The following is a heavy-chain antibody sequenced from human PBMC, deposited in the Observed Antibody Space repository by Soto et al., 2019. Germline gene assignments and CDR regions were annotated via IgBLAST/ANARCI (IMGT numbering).Heavy chain of an antibody. CDR2: IYSGGST. J-gene: IGHJ4*02. CDR3: AKDPGGSSGWYNYFDY. D-gene: IGHD6-19*01. CDR1: GFTVSSNY. V-gene: IGHV3-53*01. Sequence: GGSLRLSCAASGFTVSSNYMSWVRQAPGKGLEWVSVIYSGGSTYYADSVKGRFTISRDNSKNTLYLQMNSLRAEDTAIYYCAKDPGGSSGWYNYFDYWGQGTLVTVSS.